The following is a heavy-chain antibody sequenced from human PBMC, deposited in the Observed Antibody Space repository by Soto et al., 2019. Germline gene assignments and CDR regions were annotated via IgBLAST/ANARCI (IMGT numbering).Heavy chain of an antibody. CDR2: TYYRSKWFT. J-gene: IGHJ4*02. D-gene: IGHD3-16*01. Sequence: SETLSLTCAISWDSISTNSAGWNWIRQSPSRGLEWLGRTYYRSKWFTDYAVSVKNRITINPDTSKNQISLQLNSVTPEDTAVYYCARGGGVLDYWGQGTLVTVSS. CDR1: WDSISTNSAG. CDR3: ARGGGVLDY. V-gene: IGHV6-1*01.